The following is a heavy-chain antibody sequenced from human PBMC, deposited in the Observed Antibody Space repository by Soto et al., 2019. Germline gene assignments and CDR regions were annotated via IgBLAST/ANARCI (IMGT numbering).Heavy chain of an antibody. D-gene: IGHD2-21*02. CDR1: GGSISRAGYS. CDR3: ASSRVVTTYFDY. J-gene: IGHJ4*02. V-gene: IGHV4-30-2*06. CDR2: IYHSGST. Sequence: QLQLQESGSRLVKPSQTLSLTCAVSGGSISRAGYSWSWIRQLQGKGLEWIGYIYHSGSTFYNPSLHRRLTRSVDRSKNQLTLQQNSVTAADTAVYFCASSRVVTTYFDYWGQGTLVTVSS.